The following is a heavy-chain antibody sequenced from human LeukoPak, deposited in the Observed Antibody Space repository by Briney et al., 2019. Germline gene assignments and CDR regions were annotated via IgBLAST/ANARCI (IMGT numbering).Heavy chain of an antibody. CDR2: IYHSGST. V-gene: IGHV4-4*02. J-gene: IGHJ3*02. D-gene: IGHD2-2*01. CDR1: GGSISSSNW. CDR3: ARVQFGSRQLPTESAFDI. Sequence: NPSGTLSLTCAVSGGSISSSNWWSWVRQPPGKGLEWIGEIYHSGSTNYNPSLKSRVTISVDKSKNQFSLKLSSVTAADTAVYYCARVQFGSRQLPTESAFDIWGQGTMVTVSS.